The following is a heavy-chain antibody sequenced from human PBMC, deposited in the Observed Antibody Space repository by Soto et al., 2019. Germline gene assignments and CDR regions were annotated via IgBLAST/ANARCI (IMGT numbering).Heavy chain of an antibody. CDR1: GFTFSSYG. D-gene: IGHD2-21*01. Sequence: QVQLVESGGGVVQPGRSLRLSCAASGFTFSSYGMHWVRQAPGKGLEWVAVISYDGSNKYYADSVKGRFTISRDNSKNTLYLQMNSLRAEDTAVYYCAKGALLGKSDYWGQGTLVTVSS. CDR2: ISYDGSNK. J-gene: IGHJ4*02. V-gene: IGHV3-30*18. CDR3: AKGALLGKSDY.